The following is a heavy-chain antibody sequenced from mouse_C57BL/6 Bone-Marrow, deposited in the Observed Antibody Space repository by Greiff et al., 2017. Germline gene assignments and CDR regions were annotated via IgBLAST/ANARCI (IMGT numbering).Heavy chain of an antibody. CDR2: IHPNSGST. Sequence: QVHVKQPGAELVKPGASVKLSCKASGYTFTSYWMHWVKQRPGQGLVWIGMIHPNSGSTNYNEKFKSKATLTVDKSSSTAYMQLSSLTAEDSAVYYCAIYYYGSSTMDYWGQGTSVTVSS. J-gene: IGHJ4*01. CDR1: GYTFTSYW. V-gene: IGHV1-64*01. CDR3: AIYYYGSSTMDY. D-gene: IGHD1-1*01.